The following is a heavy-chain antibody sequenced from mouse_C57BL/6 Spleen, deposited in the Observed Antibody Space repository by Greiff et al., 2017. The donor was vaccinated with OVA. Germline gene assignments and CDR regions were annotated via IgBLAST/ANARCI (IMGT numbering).Heavy chain of an antibody. CDR3: ASRGSSLYWYFDV. CDR1: GYTFTSYW. J-gene: IGHJ1*03. Sequence: QVQLQQPGAELVKPGASVKLSCKASGYTFTSYWMQWVKQRPGQGLEWIGEIDPSDSYTNSNQKFKGKATLTVDTSSSTAYMQLSSLTSEDSAVYYCASRGSSLYWYFDVWGTGTTVTVSS. D-gene: IGHD1-1*01. CDR2: IDPSDSYT. V-gene: IGHV1-50*01.